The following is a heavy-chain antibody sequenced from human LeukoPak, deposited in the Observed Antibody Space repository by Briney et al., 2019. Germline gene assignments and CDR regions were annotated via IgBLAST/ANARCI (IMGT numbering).Heavy chain of an antibody. CDR1: GVSISAYY. CDR3: ARDPTTVTTIFDS. V-gene: IGHV4-4*07. CDR2: IYPGESIYASENT. Sequence: NPSETLSLTCSVSGVSISAYYWSWIRQPAGKGLEWIGRIYPGESIYASENTNYNPSLKSRVSMSGDTSKNQVSLKLRSVTAADTAVYCCARDPTTVTTIFDSWGQGTLVTVSS. D-gene: IGHD4-17*01. J-gene: IGHJ4*02.